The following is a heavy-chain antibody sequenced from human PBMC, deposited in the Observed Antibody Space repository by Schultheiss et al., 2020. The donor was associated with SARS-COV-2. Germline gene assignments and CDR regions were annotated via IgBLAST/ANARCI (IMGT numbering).Heavy chain of an antibody. J-gene: IGHJ6*02. Sequence: SETLSLTCTVSGGSISSGGYHWSWIRQYPGKGLEWIGYIYYSGSTYYNPSLKSRVTISVDTSKNQFSLKLSSVTAADTAVYYCARAAYGLGSSIYYGLDVWGQGTTVTVSS. CDR3: ARAAYGLGSSIYYGLDV. CDR2: IYYSGST. V-gene: IGHV4-31*03. D-gene: IGHD3-10*01. CDR1: GGSISSGGYH.